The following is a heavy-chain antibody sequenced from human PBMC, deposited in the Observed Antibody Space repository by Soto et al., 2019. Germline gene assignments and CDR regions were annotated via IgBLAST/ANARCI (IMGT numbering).Heavy chain of an antibody. D-gene: IGHD3-22*01. CDR3: ARDPPGYYDSSGYYGWFDP. CDR1: GGTFSSYA. Sequence: QVQLVQSGAEVKKPGSSVKVSCKASGGTFSSYAISWVRQAPGQGLEWMGGIIPIFGTANYAQKFQGRVTITADESTRTAYMELSSLRSEDTAVYYCARDPPGYYDSSGYYGWFDPWGQGTLVTVSS. V-gene: IGHV1-69*12. CDR2: IIPIFGTA. J-gene: IGHJ5*02.